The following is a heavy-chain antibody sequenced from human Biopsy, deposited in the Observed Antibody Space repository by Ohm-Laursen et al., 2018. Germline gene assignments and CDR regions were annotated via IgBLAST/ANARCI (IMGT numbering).Heavy chain of an antibody. CDR3: ARDRMTDVFGGPTRTDVFDS. CDR1: GSTFNDYF. V-gene: IGHV1-2*02. CDR2: VNPNSGAT. J-gene: IGHJ4*02. D-gene: IGHD3-10*01. Sequence: SVKVSCKASGSTFNDYFIHWVRQSPGQGLEWMGWVNPNSGATNSAENFRDRVTLTRGTSISAVYIELRRLKSDDAAVYYCARDRMTDVFGGPTRTDVFDSWGQGTPVTVSS.